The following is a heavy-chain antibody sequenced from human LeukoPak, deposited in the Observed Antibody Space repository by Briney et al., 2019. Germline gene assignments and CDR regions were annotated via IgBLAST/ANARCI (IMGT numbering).Heavy chain of an antibody. Sequence: GASVKVSCKASGYTFTSYDINWVRQATGQGLEWMGWMNPNSGNTGCAQKFQGRVTIARNTSISTAYMERSSLRSEDTAVYYCARGFGYSAFWSGYSDSSGQGTLVTASS. J-gene: IGHJ4*02. CDR3: ARGFGYSAFWSGYSDS. CDR1: GYTFTSYD. CDR2: MNPNSGNT. D-gene: IGHD3-3*01. V-gene: IGHV1-8*03.